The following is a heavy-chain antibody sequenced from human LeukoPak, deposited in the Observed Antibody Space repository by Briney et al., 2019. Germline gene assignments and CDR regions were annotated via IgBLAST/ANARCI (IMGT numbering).Heavy chain of an antibody. Sequence: GGSLRLSCAASGFTFSSYWMHWVRQAPGKGLVWVSRINSDGSSTSYADSVKGRFTISRDNAKNSLYLQMNSLRAEDTALYYCARDYSGYAPDYWGQGTLVTVSS. CDR1: GFTFSSYW. J-gene: IGHJ4*02. V-gene: IGHV3-74*01. D-gene: IGHD3-22*01. CDR2: INSDGSST. CDR3: ARDYSGYAPDY.